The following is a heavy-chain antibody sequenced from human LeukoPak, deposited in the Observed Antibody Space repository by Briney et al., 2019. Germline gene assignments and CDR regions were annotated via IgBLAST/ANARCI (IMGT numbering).Heavy chain of an antibody. CDR2: ISSSSSYI. CDR1: GFTFSSYS. V-gene: IGHV3-21*01. D-gene: IGHD6-13*01. Sequence: GGSLRLSCAASGFTFSSYSMNWVRQAPGKGLEWVSSISSSSSYIYYADSVKGRFTISRDNAKNSLYLQMNSLRAEDTAVYYCARASSSRGSLGYWGQGTLVTVSS. CDR3: ARASSSRGSLGY. J-gene: IGHJ4*02.